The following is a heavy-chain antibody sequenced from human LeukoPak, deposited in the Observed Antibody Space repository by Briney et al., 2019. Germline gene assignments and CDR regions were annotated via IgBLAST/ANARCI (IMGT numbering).Heavy chain of an antibody. Sequence: PSQTLSLTCTVSGGSISSGSYYWSWIRQPPGKGLEWIGEINHSGSTNYNPSLKSRVTISVDTSKNQFSLKLSSVTAADTAVYYCASSYGDYFFFDYWGQGTLVTVSS. V-gene: IGHV4-39*07. D-gene: IGHD4-17*01. J-gene: IGHJ4*02. CDR1: GGSISSGSYY. CDR3: ASSYGDYFFFDY. CDR2: INHSGST.